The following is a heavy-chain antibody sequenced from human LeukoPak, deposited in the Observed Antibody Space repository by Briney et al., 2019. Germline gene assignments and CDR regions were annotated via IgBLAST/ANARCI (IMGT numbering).Heavy chain of an antibody. V-gene: IGHV3-23*01. CDR1: GFAFSSYA. D-gene: IGHD3-3*01. CDR2: ISSSGAGT. J-gene: IGHJ4*02. CDR3: AKNTIWDSRSY. Sequence: PAGSLRLSCEASGFAFSSYAMSWVRQAPGKGLEWVSAISSSGAGTYYADSVKGRFTISRDNSKNTLYLQMNSLRAEDTAVYYCAKNTIWDSRSYWGQGNRVTVSS.